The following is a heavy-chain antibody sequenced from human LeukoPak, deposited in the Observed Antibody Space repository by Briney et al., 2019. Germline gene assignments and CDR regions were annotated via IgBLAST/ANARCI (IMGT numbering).Heavy chain of an antibody. CDR1: EFTFSAYS. CDR3: XXXXXXXNYGDYYYYYMDV. D-gene: IGHD3-16*01. CDR2: ISSSRSTI. V-gene: IGHV3-48*04. J-gene: IGHJ6*03. Sequence: GGSLRLSCAASEFTFSAYSMNWVRQAPGKGLEWVSHISSSRSTIYYADSVKGRFTISRDNARNSLYLQMNSLRVEDTAVYYCXXXXXXXNYGDYYYYYMDVWGKGTTVTISS.